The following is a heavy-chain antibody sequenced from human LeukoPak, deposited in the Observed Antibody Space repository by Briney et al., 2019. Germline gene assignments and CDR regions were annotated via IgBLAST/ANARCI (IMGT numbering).Heavy chain of an antibody. V-gene: IGHV4-59*01. CDR3: ARTEESGYNYGYFGYYYYMDV. CDR1: GGSISSYY. D-gene: IGHD5-18*01. Sequence: SETLSLTCSVSGGSISSYYGSWIRQPPGKGLEWIGFVHYSGSTHYNPSLKSRVTISVDTSKNQVSLKLTSVTAADTAVYYCARTEESGYNYGYFGYYYYMDVWGKGTTVTVSS. CDR2: VHYSGST. J-gene: IGHJ6*03.